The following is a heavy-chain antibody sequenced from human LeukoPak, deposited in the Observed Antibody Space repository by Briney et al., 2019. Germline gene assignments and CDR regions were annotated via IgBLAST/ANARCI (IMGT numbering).Heavy chain of an antibody. V-gene: IGHV4-4*02. CDR1: GASISSTNW. CDR3: ARAQEGCSKASCYLEP. D-gene: IGHD2-2*01. Sequence: SETLSLTCAISGASISSTNWWIWVRQPLGKGLEWIGEMHHSGRTNYNPSLKSRITISVDKSKNQVFLRLNSVAAADTALYYCARAQEGCSKASCYLEPWGQGTLVTASS. CDR2: MHHSGRT. J-gene: IGHJ5*02.